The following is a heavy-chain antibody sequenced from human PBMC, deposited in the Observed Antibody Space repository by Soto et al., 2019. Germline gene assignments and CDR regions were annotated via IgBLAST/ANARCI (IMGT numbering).Heavy chain of an antibody. D-gene: IGHD2-15*01. V-gene: IGHV3-30*18. CDR2: ISSDGSDK. Sequence: QVQLVESGGGVVQPGRSLRLSCAASGFSFSNCGMHWVRQAPGKGLEWVAAISSDGSDKYYSESVKGRFTISRDNSKNTLFLQMNSPRVEDTAVYYCVKGSEVARQELAYWGQEPWSPSPQ. J-gene: IGHJ4*01. CDR3: VKGSEVARQELAY. CDR1: GFSFSNCG.